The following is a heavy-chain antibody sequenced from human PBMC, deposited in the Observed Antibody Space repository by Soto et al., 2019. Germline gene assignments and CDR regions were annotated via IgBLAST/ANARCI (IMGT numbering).Heavy chain of an antibody. Sequence: PGGSLRLSCAASGFIFSGHTMSWVRQAPGTGLEWVSSIDQTGAYTNYAESVKGRFTISRDNSRNTLDLQMNSLRAADTALYYCVYWIFAHVDHWGQGAPVTV. J-gene: IGHJ4*02. CDR3: VYWIFAHVDH. CDR1: GFIFSGHT. CDR2: IDQTGAYT. D-gene: IGHD3-3*01. V-gene: IGHV3-23*05.